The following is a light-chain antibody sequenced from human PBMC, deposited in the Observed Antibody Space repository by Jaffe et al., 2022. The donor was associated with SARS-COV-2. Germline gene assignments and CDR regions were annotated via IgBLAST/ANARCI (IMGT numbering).Light chain of an antibody. V-gene: IGLV2-14*01. CDR2: DVT. J-gene: IGLJ2*01. CDR3: SSYTGSSPYVV. CDR1: SSDVGSYNF. Sequence: QSALTQPASVSGSPGQSITISCTGSSSDVGSYNFVSWYQQHPGKAPQLMIYDVTNRPSGVSNRFSGSKSGNTASLTISGLQAEDEANYYCSSYTGSSPYVVFGGGTKLTVL.